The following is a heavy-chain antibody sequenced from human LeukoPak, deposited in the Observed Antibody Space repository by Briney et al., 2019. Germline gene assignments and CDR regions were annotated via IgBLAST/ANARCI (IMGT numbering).Heavy chain of an antibody. D-gene: IGHD6-13*01. V-gene: IGHV4-38-2*01. CDR2: VYFTGDT. Sequence: PSETLSLTCVVSGDSISNSDYWTWLRQAAGKGLEWIGRVYFTGDTQYNPSLKSRVTISVDTSKNQFSLKLSSVTAADTAVYYCARHSDSSSPGFFGYWGQGTLVTVSS. CDR1: GDSISNSDY. J-gene: IGHJ4*02. CDR3: ARHSDSSSPGFFGY.